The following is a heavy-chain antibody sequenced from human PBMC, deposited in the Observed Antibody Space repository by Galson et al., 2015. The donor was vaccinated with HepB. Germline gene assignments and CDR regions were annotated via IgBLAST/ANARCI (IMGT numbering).Heavy chain of an antibody. CDR1: GFTFSSYG. CDR3: ARDLRWRSGTWYFDY. J-gene: IGHJ4*02. D-gene: IGHD1-1*01. V-gene: IGHV3-33*01. CDR2: IWYDGSNK. Sequence: LRLSCAASGFTFSSYGMHWVRQAPGKGLEWVAVIWYDGSNKYYADSVEGRFTISRDNSKNTLYLQMNSLRAEDTAVYYCARDLRWRSGTWYFDYWGQGTLVTVSS.